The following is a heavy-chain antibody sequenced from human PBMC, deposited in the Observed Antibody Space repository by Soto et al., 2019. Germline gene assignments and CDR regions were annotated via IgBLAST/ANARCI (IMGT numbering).Heavy chain of an antibody. D-gene: IGHD3-9*01. V-gene: IGHV3-30-3*01. CDR3: ARPLETYDILTGYTYXFDY. CDR2: ISYDGSNK. J-gene: IGHJ4*02. CDR1: GFTFSSYA. Sequence: PGGSLRLSCAASGFTFSSYAMHWVRQAPGKGLEWVAVISYDGSNKYYADSVKGRFTISRDNSKNTLYLQMNSLRAEDTAVYYCARPLETYDILTGYTYXFDYWGQGTLVTVSS.